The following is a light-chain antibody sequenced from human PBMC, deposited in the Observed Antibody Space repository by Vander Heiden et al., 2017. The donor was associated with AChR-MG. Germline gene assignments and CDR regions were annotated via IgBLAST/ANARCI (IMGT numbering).Light chain of an antibody. CDR3: SSDTSSSSLV. J-gene: IGLJ2*01. CDR2: VVI. CDR1: SSDIGDYNY. V-gene: IGLV2-14*03. Sequence: QSALTQPASVSGSPGQSIPIPCTGTSSDIGDYNYVSWYQQHPGKAPKLIIYVVINRPSGVSNRFSGSKSGNTASLTISGLQAEDEADYYCSSDTSSSSLVFGGGTKLTVL.